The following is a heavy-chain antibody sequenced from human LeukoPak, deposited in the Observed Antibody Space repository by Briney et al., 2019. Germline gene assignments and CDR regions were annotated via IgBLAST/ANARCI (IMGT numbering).Heavy chain of an antibody. CDR3: ARGVWSSRNAFDI. CDR2: IKPDATEK. Sequence: GGSLRLSCAVSGLTFSNYWMSWVRQAPGKGLEWVANIKPDATEKHYVDSVRGRFTISRDNAQNSLSLEMSSLRAEDTAVYYCARGVWSSRNAFDIWGQGTMVTVSS. J-gene: IGHJ3*02. D-gene: IGHD1-14*01. V-gene: IGHV3-7*01. CDR1: GLTFSNYW.